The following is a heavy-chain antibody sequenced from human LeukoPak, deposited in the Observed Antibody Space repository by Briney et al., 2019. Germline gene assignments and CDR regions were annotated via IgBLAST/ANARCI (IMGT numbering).Heavy chain of an antibody. V-gene: IGHV1-2*02. CDR3: ARNFDMKGFDP. D-gene: IGHD3-22*01. Sequence: GASVKVSCKASVYTFTGYYMNWVRQAPGQGLEWMGWINSDSGFTKYAQKFQGRVTITRDTSITTVYMDLTRLTSDDTAVYYCARNFDMKGFDPWGQGTLVTVSS. CDR2: INSDSGFT. J-gene: IGHJ5*02. CDR1: VYTFTGYY.